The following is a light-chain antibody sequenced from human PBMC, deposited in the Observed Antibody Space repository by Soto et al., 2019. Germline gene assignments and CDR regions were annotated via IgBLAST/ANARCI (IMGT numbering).Light chain of an antibody. CDR1: QRISRY. CDR2: AAS. CDR3: QQSYSTPT. V-gene: IGKV1-39*01. J-gene: IGKJ1*01. Sequence: DIQMTQSPSSLSASVGDRVTITCRASQRISRYLNWYQQKPGKAPKLLIYAASTLQSGVPSRFSGSGSGTVFTLTISSLQPEDFATYYCQQSYSTPTFGQGTKVDIK.